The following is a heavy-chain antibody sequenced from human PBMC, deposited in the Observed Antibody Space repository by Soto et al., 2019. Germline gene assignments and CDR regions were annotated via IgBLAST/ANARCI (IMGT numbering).Heavy chain of an antibody. CDR2: INPNSGGT. J-gene: IGHJ6*02. Sequence: ASVKVSCKASGYTFTGYYMHWVRQAPGQGLEWMGWINPNSGGTNYAQKFQGRVTMTRDTSISTAYMELSRLRSDDTAVYYCASRGVYSSSSNYYYGMDVWGQETTVTVS. V-gene: IGHV1-2*02. CDR3: ASRGVYSSSSNYYYGMDV. D-gene: IGHD6-6*01. CDR1: GYTFTGYY.